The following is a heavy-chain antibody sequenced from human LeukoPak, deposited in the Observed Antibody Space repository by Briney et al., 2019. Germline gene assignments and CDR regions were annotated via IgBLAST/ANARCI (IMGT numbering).Heavy chain of an antibody. Sequence: SETLSLTCAVSGCSISSSNWWSWVRQPPGKGLEWIGEINHSGNTNYNPSLKSRVTISVDTSKNQFSLKLSSVTAADTAVYYCARLFSGSESDAFDIWGQGTVVTVSS. CDR3: ARLFSGSESDAFDI. CDR1: GCSISSSNW. J-gene: IGHJ3*02. D-gene: IGHD3-10*01. V-gene: IGHV4-4*02. CDR2: INHSGNT.